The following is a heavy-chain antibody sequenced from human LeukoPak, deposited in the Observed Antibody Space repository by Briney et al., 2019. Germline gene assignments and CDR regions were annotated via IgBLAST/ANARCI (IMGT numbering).Heavy chain of an antibody. J-gene: IGHJ4*02. CDR1: GFTFITDA. Sequence: GGSLRLSCAASGFTFITDAMSWARQAPGKGLQWVSSISGSGDTTYYADSVKGRFTISRDNSKNTLCLQMNSLRPEDTAVYYCVRGTSNLGYWGQGTLVTVSS. CDR3: VRGTSNLGY. CDR2: ISGSGDTT. V-gene: IGHV3-23*01.